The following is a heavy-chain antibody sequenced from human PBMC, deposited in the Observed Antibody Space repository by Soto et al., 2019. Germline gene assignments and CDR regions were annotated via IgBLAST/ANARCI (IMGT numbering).Heavy chain of an antibody. V-gene: IGHV1-2*02. CDR1: GYSFTAYY. J-gene: IGHJ4*02. D-gene: IGHD2-21*02. Sequence: GASVKVSCKASGYSFTAYYIHWVRQAPGQGLEWMGWANPNTGGTKYAQKFQGTVTMTRDTSITTAYMELSRLRSDDTAVYYCARQLAYCAGDRYTEPIDYWGQGTLVTVSS. CDR2: ANPNTGGT. CDR3: ARQLAYCAGDRYTEPIDY.